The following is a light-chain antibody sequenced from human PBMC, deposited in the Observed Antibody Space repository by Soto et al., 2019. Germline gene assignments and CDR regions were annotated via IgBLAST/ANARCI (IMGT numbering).Light chain of an antibody. CDR3: QHYGNSLIS. CDR1: QTISGNY. V-gene: IGKV3-20*01. Sequence: LVLTQSPGTLSSSVGERATFSCRASQTISGNYLAWYKQKPGQAPRLLLFVASSRATGIPDRFSGRGSGTNFTLTLSRLEPEDAAVYYCQHYGNSLISFGQGTRLEIK. CDR2: VAS. J-gene: IGKJ5*01.